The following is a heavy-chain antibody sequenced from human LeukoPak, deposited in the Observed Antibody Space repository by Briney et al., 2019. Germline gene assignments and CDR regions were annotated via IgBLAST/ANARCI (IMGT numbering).Heavy chain of an antibody. V-gene: IGHV1-18*01. CDR3: ASGASRGSHYY. CDR1: GYAFTSYC. CDR2: ISAYNGNT. D-gene: IGHD1-26*01. Sequence: ASVTVSCKASGYAFTSYCISGVRQAPGQGLECMGWISAYNGNTNYAQKLLGRVTMTTDTSTSTAYMELLCLRSNHTDVYNCASGASRGSHYYRCQSTLVTPS. J-gene: IGHJ4*02.